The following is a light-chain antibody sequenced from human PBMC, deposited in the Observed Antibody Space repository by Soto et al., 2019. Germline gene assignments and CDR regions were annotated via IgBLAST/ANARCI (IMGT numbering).Light chain of an antibody. CDR3: SSCITANTRCV. CDR1: SSDVSDYNY. J-gene: IGLJ1*01. V-gene: IGLV2-8*01. Sequence: LTQPPSASGSPGQSVTISCTGTSSDVSDYNYVSWYQQHPGKAPKLMIYEVSKRPSGVPDRFSGSKSGNTASLTVSGLQAEGEADYYCSSCITANTRCVFGSGTKVTVL. CDR2: EVS.